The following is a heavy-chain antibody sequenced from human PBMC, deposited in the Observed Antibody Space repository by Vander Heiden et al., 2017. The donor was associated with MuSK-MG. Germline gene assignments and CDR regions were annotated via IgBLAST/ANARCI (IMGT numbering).Heavy chain of an antibody. J-gene: IGHJ6*03. CDR3: ARTPSQLDYYYYMDV. CDR2: IYPGDSDT. Sequence: EVQLVQSGAEVKKPGESLKISWKGSGYSLTSYWIGWVRQMPGKGLEWMGIIYPGDSDTRYSPSFQGQVTISADKSISTAYLQWSSLKASDTAMYYCARTPSQLDYYYYMDVWGKGTTVTVSS. CDR1: GYSLTSYW. D-gene: IGHD6-6*01. V-gene: IGHV5-51*01.